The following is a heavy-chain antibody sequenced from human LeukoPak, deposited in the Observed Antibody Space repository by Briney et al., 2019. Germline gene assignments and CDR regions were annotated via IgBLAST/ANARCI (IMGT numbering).Heavy chain of an antibody. D-gene: IGHD5/OR15-5a*01. V-gene: IGHV4-39*07. CDR2: IHYSGTT. CDR1: SGFISRSSSY. CDR3: AGDGSTINWYYY. Sequence: SETLSLTCTVPSGFISRSSSYWGWVRQPPGKGLEWIGSIHYSGTTDINPSLKSRVTISVDTSKNQFSLKLTSATAADTAVYYCAGDGSTINWYYYWGQGTLVTVSS. J-gene: IGHJ4*02.